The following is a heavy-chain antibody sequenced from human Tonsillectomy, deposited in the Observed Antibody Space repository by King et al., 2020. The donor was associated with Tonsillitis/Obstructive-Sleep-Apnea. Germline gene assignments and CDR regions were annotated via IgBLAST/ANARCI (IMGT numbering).Heavy chain of an antibody. CDR3: ARSQLLYGSGSYSDY. Sequence: ITLKESGPTLVKPTQTLTLTCTFSGFSLSTSGVGVGWIRQPPGKALKWLALIYWDDDKRYSPSLKSRLTITKDTSKNQVVLTMTNMDPVDTATYYCARSQLLYGSGSYSDYWGQGTLVTVSS. D-gene: IGHD3-10*01. V-gene: IGHV2-5*02. J-gene: IGHJ4*02. CDR1: GFSLSTSGVG. CDR2: IYWDDDK.